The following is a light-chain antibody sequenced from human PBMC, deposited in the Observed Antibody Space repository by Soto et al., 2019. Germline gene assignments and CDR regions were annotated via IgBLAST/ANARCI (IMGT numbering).Light chain of an antibody. CDR2: RAS. CDR3: LQYHNLWA. V-gene: IGKV3-15*01. Sequence: IVMTQSPATLSVSPGERATLSCRASQNISSNVAWYQQRPGQAPRLLIYRASTTAPGSPARFSGSGSGTEFTLTISSLQSEDFTVYSCLQYHNLWAFGQGTKVDIK. CDR1: QNISSN. J-gene: IGKJ1*01.